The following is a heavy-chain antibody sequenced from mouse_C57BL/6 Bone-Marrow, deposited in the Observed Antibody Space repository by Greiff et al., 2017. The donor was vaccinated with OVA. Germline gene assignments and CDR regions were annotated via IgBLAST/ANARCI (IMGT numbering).Heavy chain of an antibody. CDR2: IYPGDGGT. V-gene: IGHV1-82*01. CDR1: GYAFSSSW. CDR3: SRTVSVYYDYDGFAY. D-gene: IGHD2-4*01. Sequence: QVQLQQSGPELVKPGASVKISCKASGYAFSSSWMNWVKQRPGKGLEWIGRIYPGDGGTNYNGKFKGKATLTADKSSSTAYMQLSSLTSEDSAVYCCSRTVSVYYDYDGFAYWGQGTLVTVSA. J-gene: IGHJ3*01.